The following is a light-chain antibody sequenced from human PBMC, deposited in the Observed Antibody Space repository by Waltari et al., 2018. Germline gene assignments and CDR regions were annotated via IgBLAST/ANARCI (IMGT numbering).Light chain of an antibody. CDR3: QQANSFPYT. CDR1: QSIGTW. V-gene: IGKV1-12*01. J-gene: IGKJ2*01. CDR2: PAS. Sequence: DIQMTQSPPSVSSSVGDRITLTGRASQSIGTWLAWYQQKPGKAPKLLIYPASTLNSGVPSRFSGSGSGTDFTLTISSLQPEDFATYYCQQANSFPYTFGQGTKLEIK.